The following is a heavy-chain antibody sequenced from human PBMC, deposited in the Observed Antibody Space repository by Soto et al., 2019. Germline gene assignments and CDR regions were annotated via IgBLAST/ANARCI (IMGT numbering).Heavy chain of an antibody. CDR3: AKARADYYDSSGYPVDY. Sequence: GGSLRLSCAASGFTFSSYSMNWVRQAPGKGLEWVSYISSSSSTIYYADSVKGRFTISRGNAKNSLYLQMNSLRAKDTAVHYCAKARADYYDSSGYPVDYWGQGTLVTVSS. CDR1: GFTFSSYS. CDR2: ISSSSSTI. J-gene: IGHJ4*02. V-gene: IGHV3-48*01. D-gene: IGHD3-22*01.